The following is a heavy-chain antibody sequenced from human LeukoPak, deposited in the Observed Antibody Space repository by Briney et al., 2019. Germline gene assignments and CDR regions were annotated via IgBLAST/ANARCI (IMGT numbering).Heavy chain of an antibody. Sequence: SETLSLTCTVSGGSISTHYGSWIRQPPGKGLEWIGYIYYTGSTNYNPSLKSRVTMAIDTSKNQFSLELTFVSAADTAVYYCARAQYASGSFFDYWGQGTLATVSS. J-gene: IGHJ4*02. V-gene: IGHV4-59*11. CDR3: ARAQYASGSFFDY. CDR2: IYYTGST. D-gene: IGHD3-10*01. CDR1: GGSISTHY.